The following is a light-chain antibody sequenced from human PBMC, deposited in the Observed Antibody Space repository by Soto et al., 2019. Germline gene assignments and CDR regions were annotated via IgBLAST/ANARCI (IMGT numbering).Light chain of an antibody. J-gene: IGLJ2*01. CDR3: SSYTSSSTPVV. CDR1: SSDVGGYNY. Sequence: QSVLTQPASVSGSPGQSITISCTGTSSDVGGYNYVSWYQQHPGKAPKLMIYEVSNRPSGVSNRFSGSKSGSTASLTISGLQAEDEADYYCSSYTSSSTPVVFGGGTKVTV. V-gene: IGLV2-14*01. CDR2: EVS.